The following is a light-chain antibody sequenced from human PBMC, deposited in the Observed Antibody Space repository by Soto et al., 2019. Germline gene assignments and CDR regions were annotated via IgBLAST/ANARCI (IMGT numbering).Light chain of an antibody. V-gene: IGKV3-20*01. CDR2: DAS. CDR1: QSVRSNY. CDR3: QQYGSTPLT. Sequence: EIVLKQSPGTLSLSPGERATLSCRASQSVRSNYLAWYQQKPGQAPRFLIYDASSRATGIPDRFSGSGSGTDFTLTISRLEPEDFAVYYCQQYGSTPLTFGGGTKVDIK. J-gene: IGKJ4*01.